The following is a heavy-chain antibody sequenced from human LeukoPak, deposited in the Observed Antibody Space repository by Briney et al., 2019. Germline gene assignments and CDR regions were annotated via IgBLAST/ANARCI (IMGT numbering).Heavy chain of an antibody. V-gene: IGHV4-61*02. CDR2: IYTSGST. CDR3: ARAGRLAAAAVSLGYYFDY. Sequence: PSQTLSLTCTVSGGSISSGSYYWSWIRQPAGKGLEWIGRIYTSGSTNYNPSLKSRVTISVDTSKNQFSLKLSSVTAADTAVYYCARAGRLAAAAVSLGYYFDYWGQGTLVTVSS. D-gene: IGHD6-13*01. CDR1: GGSISSGSYY. J-gene: IGHJ4*02.